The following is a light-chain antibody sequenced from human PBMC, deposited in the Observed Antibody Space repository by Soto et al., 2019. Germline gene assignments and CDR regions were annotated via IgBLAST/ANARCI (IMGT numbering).Light chain of an antibody. V-gene: IGKV3-11*01. CDR3: QQRSNWPPRFT. J-gene: IGKJ4*01. Sequence: EIVLTQSPATLSLSPGERATLSCRASQSVSSYLAWYQQKPGQAPRLLIYDASNRATGIPARFSGSGSGTDFTLTISSLEPEDFAVYYCQQRSNWPPRFTFGGGTKV. CDR1: QSVSSY. CDR2: DAS.